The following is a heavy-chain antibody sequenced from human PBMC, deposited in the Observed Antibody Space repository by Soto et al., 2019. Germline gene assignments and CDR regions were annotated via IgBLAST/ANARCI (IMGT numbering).Heavy chain of an antibody. J-gene: IGHJ4*02. CDR3: VRDSGAKLSSS. Sequence: SVKVSCNASGVTVSSYRIDLVRQAPGQGLEWVGGIVPIYRTADYAQKFQGRVTITSDESARTSYMELRSLKSQDTAVYYCVRDSGAKLSSSWGQGTLVTVSS. V-gene: IGHV1-69*13. D-gene: IGHD6-13*01. CDR1: GVTVSSYR. CDR2: IVPIYRTA.